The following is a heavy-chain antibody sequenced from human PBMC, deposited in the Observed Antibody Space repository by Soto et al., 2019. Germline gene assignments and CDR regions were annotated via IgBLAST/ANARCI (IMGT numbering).Heavy chain of an antibody. Sequence: SQTLSLTCAITGDSVSSNSAGWSWVRQSPSRGLEWLGRTYYRSKWYYEYAVSVRGRITINPDTSKNQYSLQLNSVTPEDTAVYYCARDPYYDFWSGYYHDAFDIWGQGTMVTVSS. V-gene: IGHV6-1*01. CDR3: ARDPYYDFWSGYYHDAFDI. D-gene: IGHD3-3*01. CDR1: GDSVSSNSAG. CDR2: TYYRSKWYY. J-gene: IGHJ3*02.